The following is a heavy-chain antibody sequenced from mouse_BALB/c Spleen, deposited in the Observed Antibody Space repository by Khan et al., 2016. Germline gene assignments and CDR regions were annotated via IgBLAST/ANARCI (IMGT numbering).Heavy chain of an antibody. Sequence: EVELVEPGGGLVQPGGSRKLSCASSGFTFSSFGMNWVRQAPVKGLEWVAYISSGSSNIYYADTVKGRFTISRDNPENTLFLQMTSLRSEETAMYYCARYDVDNYAMDYWGQGTSVTVSS. D-gene: IGHD2-12*01. CDR2: ISSGSSNI. CDR1: GFTFSSFG. J-gene: IGHJ4*01. CDR3: ARYDVDNYAMDY. V-gene: IGHV5-17*02.